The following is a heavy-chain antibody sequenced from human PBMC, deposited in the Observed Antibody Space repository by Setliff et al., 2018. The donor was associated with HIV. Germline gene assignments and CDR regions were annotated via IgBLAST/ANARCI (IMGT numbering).Heavy chain of an antibody. V-gene: IGHV4-39*01. D-gene: IGHD1-7*01. CDR3: ARTDPTRNWNYDI. J-gene: IGHJ3*02. CDR1: GGSISSSSYY. Sequence: SCTVSGGSISSSSYYWGWIRQPPGKGLEWIGSIYYSGSTYCNPSLKSRVTISVDTSKNQFSLKLSSVTAADTAVYYCARTDPTRNWNYDIWGQGTMVTV. CDR2: IYYSGST.